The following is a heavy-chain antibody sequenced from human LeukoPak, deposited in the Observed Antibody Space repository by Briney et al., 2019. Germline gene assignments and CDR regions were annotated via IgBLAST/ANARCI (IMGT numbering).Heavy chain of an antibody. D-gene: IGHD3-10*01. CDR1: GGSISSYY. CDR2: IYYSGST. Sequence: SETLSLTCTVSGGSISSYYWSWIRQPPGKGLEWIGSIYYSGSTYYNPSLKSRVTISVDTSKNQFSLKLSSVTAADTAVYYCARDLWFGELFAQNYFDYWGQGTLVTVSS. J-gene: IGHJ4*02. V-gene: IGHV4-59*12. CDR3: ARDLWFGELFAQNYFDY.